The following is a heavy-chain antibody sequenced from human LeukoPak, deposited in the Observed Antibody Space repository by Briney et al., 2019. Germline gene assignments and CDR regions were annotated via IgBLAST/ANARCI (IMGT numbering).Heavy chain of an antibody. V-gene: IGHV3-48*04. J-gene: IGHJ4*02. CDR3: AREYYDSSGYYYPLFDY. CDR2: ISSSSTI. Sequence: QPGGSLRLSCAASGFTFSSYSMNWVRQAPGKGLEWVSYISSSSTIYYADSVKGRFTISRDNAKNSLYLQMNSLRAEDTTVYYCAREYYDSSGYYYPLFDYWGQGTLVTVSS. D-gene: IGHD3-22*01. CDR1: GFTFSSYS.